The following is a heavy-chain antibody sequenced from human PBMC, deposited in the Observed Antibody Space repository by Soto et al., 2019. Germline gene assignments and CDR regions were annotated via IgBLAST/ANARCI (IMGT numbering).Heavy chain of an antibody. Sequence: SETLSLTCAVYGGSFSGYYWTWIRQPPGTGLEWIGEINHSGSTNYNPSLKSRVTISVDTSKNQFSLKLTSVTAADTAVYYCARFGAAAAHDDNWGRGVLVTVSS. J-gene: IGHJ4*01. CDR3: ARFGAAAAHDDN. CDR1: GGSFSGYY. CDR2: INHSGST. D-gene: IGHD6-13*01. V-gene: IGHV4-34*01.